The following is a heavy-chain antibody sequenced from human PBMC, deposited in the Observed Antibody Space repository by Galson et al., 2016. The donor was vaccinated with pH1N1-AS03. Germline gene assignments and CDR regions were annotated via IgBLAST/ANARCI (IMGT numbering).Heavy chain of an antibody. CDR2: ISGSGEGT. Sequence: SLRLSCAASGFTFSNCGMSWVRQAPGKGLEWVAGISGSGEGTYHLDSVKGRFTISRDNSKNTVYLQMNSLRVEDTAVYYCAKEGPPALLFYYAMDVWGHGTTVTVS. D-gene: IGHD2-2*01. J-gene: IGHJ6*02. CDR3: AKEGPPALLFYYAMDV. V-gene: IGHV3-23*01. CDR1: GFTFSNCG.